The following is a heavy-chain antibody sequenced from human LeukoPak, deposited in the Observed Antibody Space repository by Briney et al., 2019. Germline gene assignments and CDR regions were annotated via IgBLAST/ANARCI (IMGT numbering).Heavy chain of an antibody. J-gene: IGHJ4*02. CDR2: ISTSGTT. CDR1: GFTVSSNY. CDR3: ARVRSDTRGWYEFDY. Sequence: GGSLRLSCAASGFTVSSNYMSWVRQVSGEGLEFVSFISTSGTTDYADSVKGRFTISSGNSKNTLYLQMNSLRAEDTAVYYCARVRSDTRGWYEFDYWGQGTLVTVSS. D-gene: IGHD6-19*01. V-gene: IGHV3-53*01.